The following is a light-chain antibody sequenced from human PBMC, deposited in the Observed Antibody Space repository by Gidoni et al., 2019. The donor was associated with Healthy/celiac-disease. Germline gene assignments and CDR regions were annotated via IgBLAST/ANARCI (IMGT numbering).Light chain of an antibody. CDR1: QSVSSY. V-gene: IGKV3-11*01. CDR3: QQRSNWPALT. CDR2: DAS. Sequence: EIMLTHSPATLSLSPGESATLTCRSSQSVSSYLAWYQQKPGQAPRLLIYDASNSETGIPARFSGSGSGTDFTLTISSREHEDVAVYYCQQRSNWPALTFGGGTKVEIK. J-gene: IGKJ4*01.